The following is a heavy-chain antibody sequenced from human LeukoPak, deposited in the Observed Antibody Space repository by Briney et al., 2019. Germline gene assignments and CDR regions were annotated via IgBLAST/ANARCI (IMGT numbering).Heavy chain of an antibody. CDR2: LSYDGMNN. J-gene: IGHJ4*02. CDR1: GFTFSGSA. D-gene: IGHD3-22*01. V-gene: IGHV3-30*04. CDR3: ARDRYYYDRSGYSGPFDY. Sequence: PGGSLRLSCVGSGFTFSGSAMHWVRQAPGKGLEWVAVLSYDGMNNYYADSVKGRFTISRDNSQNTLYLQMSNLRPEDTAVYYCARDRYYYDRSGYSGPFDYWGQGTLVTVSS.